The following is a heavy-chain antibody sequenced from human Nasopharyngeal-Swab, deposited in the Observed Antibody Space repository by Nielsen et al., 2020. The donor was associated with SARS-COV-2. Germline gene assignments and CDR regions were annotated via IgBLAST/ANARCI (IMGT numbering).Heavy chain of an antibody. J-gene: IGHJ4*02. V-gene: IGHV4-39*01. D-gene: IGHD3-22*01. CDR3: ARHVCITMIVVVIAEIDY. CDR1: GGSISSSSYY. CDR2: IYYSGST. Sequence: SETLSLTCTVSGGSISSSSYYWGWIRQPPGKGLEWIGSIYYSGSTYYNPSLKNRVTISVDTSKNQFSLKLSSVTAADTAVYYCARHVCITMIVVVIAEIDYLGQGTLVTVSS.